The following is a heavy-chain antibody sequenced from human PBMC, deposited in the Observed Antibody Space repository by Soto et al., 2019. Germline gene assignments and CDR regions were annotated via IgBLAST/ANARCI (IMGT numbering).Heavy chain of an antibody. CDR2: ISGYNGNA. J-gene: IGHJ4*02. V-gene: IGHV1-18*01. CDR1: GYTFTNNG. Sequence: QIQLVQSGAEVKKPGASVKVSCKASGYTFTNNGINWVRQAPGQGLEWMGWISGYNGNANYAQKFQGRVTMTTGTSTSTAYVELRSLTSDDTAVYYCARGQSHYRSENWGQGTLVTVSS. CDR3: ARGQSHYRSEN. D-gene: IGHD3-10*01.